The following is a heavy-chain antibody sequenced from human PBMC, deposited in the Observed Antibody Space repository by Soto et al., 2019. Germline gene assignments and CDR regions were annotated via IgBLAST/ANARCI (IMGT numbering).Heavy chain of an antibody. Sequence: QVQLQQWGAGLLKPSETLSLTCAVYGGFVTSGSYYWSWIRQPPGKGLEWIGEMSHSGGTHFNPYLKSRVTISVDTSKNQFTLKMSSVTAADTALYYCARVERGTATTVVYAFDIWGPGTMVTVSS. CDR1: GGFVTSGSYY. V-gene: IGHV4-34*01. CDR2: MSHSGGT. CDR3: ARVERGTATTVVYAFDI. D-gene: IGHD1-1*01. J-gene: IGHJ3*02.